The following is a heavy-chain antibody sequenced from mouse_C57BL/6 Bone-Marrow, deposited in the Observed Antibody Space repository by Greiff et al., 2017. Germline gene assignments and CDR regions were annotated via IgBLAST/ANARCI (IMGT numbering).Heavy chain of an antibody. D-gene: IGHD2-12*01. V-gene: IGHV5-6*01. J-gene: IGHJ2*01. CDR3: ASYYTLDY. Sequence: EVQVVESGGDLVKPGGSLKLSCAASGFTFSSYGMSWVRQTPDKRLEWVATISSGGSYTYYPDSVKGRFTISRDNAKNTLYLQMSSLKSEDTAMYYCASYYTLDYWGQGTTLTVSS. CDR1: GFTFSSYG. CDR2: ISSGGSYT.